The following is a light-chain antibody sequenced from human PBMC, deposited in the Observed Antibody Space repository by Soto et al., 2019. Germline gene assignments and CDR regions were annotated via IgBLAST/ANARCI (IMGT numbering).Light chain of an antibody. J-gene: IGKJ1*01. Sequence: DIQMTQSPSTLSASVGDRVTITCRASQSVGRSLAWYQQQRGKASKLLIYGVSTLESGVPSRFSGFGSGTEFTLSISSLQPGDFGTYYCQQFYKGWTFGQGTRV. CDR2: GVS. V-gene: IGKV1-5*01. CDR3: QQFYKGWT. CDR1: QSVGRS.